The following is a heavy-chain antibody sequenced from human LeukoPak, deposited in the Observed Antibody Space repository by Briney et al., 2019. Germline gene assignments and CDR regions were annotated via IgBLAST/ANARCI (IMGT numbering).Heavy chain of an antibody. CDR2: ISAYNGNT. Sequence: ASVKVSCKASGYTFTTYSINWVRQAPGQGLEWMGWISAYNGNTNYAQKVQGRVTMTTDTSTSTAYMELRSLRSDDTAVYYCARGLGGSGSYFLTFDYWGQGTPVTVSS. D-gene: IGHD1-26*01. J-gene: IGHJ4*02. CDR1: GYTFTTYS. CDR3: ARGLGGSGSYFLTFDY. V-gene: IGHV1-18*01.